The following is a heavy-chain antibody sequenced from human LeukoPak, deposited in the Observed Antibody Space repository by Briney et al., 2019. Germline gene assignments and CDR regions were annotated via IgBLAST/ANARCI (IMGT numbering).Heavy chain of an antibody. D-gene: IGHD3-10*01. CDR3: ARQPSMIREVIAFDY. CDR2: IYPGDSDI. V-gene: IGHV5-51*01. Sequence: GESLKISCKGSGYSFANYWIGWVRQMPGKGLEWMGIIYPGDSDIRYSPSFQGQVTISADKSISTAYLQWRSLKASDTAMYYCARQPSMIREVIAFDYWGQGTLVTVSS. J-gene: IGHJ4*02. CDR1: GYSFANYW.